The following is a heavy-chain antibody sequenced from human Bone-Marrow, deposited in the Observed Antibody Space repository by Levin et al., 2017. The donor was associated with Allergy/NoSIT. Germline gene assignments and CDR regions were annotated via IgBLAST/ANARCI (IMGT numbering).Heavy chain of an antibody. J-gene: IGHJ4*02. V-gene: IGHV3-20*04. Sequence: GESLKISCTASGFTFDDHDMSWVRQGPGKGLEWVSGVNWNGGDTAYADSVRGRFTISRDNAKNSLYLQMNSLRADDTAFYYCAKMYSDYSLDSWGQGTLVIVSS. CDR1: GFTFDDHD. D-gene: IGHD4-11*01. CDR3: AKMYSDYSLDS. CDR2: VNWNGGDT.